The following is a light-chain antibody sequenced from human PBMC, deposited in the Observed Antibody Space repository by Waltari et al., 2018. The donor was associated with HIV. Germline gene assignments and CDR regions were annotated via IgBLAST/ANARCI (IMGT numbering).Light chain of an antibody. V-gene: IGKV1-5*03. CDR3: QQYNSDFYA. CDR1: QNVESW. Sequence: IKMTQSPSILSASVGDRVTITCRASQNVESWLAWYQQRPGRAPKLLIYKASTLEYGVPARFSGSGSGTDFTLTINSLQPDDFATYYCQQYNSDFYAFGQGTRLELK. CDR2: KAS. J-gene: IGKJ2*01.